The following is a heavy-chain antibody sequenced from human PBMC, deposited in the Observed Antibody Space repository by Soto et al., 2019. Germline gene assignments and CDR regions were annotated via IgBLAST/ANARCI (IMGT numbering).Heavy chain of an antibody. J-gene: IGHJ4*02. CDR1: GFTLDKYT. V-gene: IGHV3-53*01. D-gene: IGHD3-9*01. CDR2: SFSSGGT. Sequence: PGGSLRLSCAAFGFTLDKYTMGWVRQAPGKGLEWVAESFSSGGTQYADSVKGRFTISRDNSRNMVFLQMNGLRVEDTALYYCARDREPDGIWTFDGRGQGAAVTVSS. CDR3: ARDREPDGIWTFDG.